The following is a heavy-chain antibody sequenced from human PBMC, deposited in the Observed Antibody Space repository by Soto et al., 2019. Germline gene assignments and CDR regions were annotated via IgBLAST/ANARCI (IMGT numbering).Heavy chain of an antibody. D-gene: IGHD2-8*01. V-gene: IGHV3-23*01. Sequence: EVQLLESGGGLVQPGGSLRLSCAASGFTFSSYAMSWVRQAPGKGLEWVSGISGSAGRTHYADSGKGRFTISSDNSKNTLYLGLHSLRAEGTALYYWARDLGLTTCMYYFDSWGQGAPGNVSS. J-gene: IGHJ4*02. CDR3: ARDLGLTTCMYYFDS. CDR1: GFTFSSYA. CDR2: ISGSAGRT.